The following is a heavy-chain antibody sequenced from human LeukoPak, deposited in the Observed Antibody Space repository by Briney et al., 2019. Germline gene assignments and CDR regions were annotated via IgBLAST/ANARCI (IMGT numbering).Heavy chain of an antibody. V-gene: IGHV3-33*01. J-gene: IGHJ6*02. D-gene: IGHD2-2*01. Sequence: GRSLRLSCAASGFTFSSYAMHWVRQAPGKGLEWVAVIWYDGSNKYYADSVKGRFTISRDNAKNSLYLQMNSLRAEDTAVYYCARVRDQQSYGMDVWGQGTTVTVSS. CDR2: IWYDGSNK. CDR3: ARVRDQQSYGMDV. CDR1: GFTFSSYA.